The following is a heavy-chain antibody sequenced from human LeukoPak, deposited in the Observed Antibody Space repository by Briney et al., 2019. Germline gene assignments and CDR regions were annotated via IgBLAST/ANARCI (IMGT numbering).Heavy chain of an antibody. CDR1: GYSFTSYW. CDR3: ARHVSTSIAVAGTRYYYYYMDV. Sequence: GESLKISCKGSGYSFTSYWIGWVRQMPGEGLEWMGIIYPGDSDTRYSPSFQGQVTISADKSISTAYLQWSSLKASDTAMYYCARHVSTSIAVAGTRYYYYYMDVWGKGTTFTVSS. D-gene: IGHD6-19*01. CDR2: IYPGDSDT. V-gene: IGHV5-51*01. J-gene: IGHJ6*03.